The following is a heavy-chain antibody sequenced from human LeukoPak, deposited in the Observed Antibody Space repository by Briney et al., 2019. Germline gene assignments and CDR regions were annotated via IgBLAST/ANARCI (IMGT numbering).Heavy chain of an antibody. CDR3: TTNFPGTTGPTY. D-gene: IGHD1-7*01. CDR1: GFTFSNTW. Sequence: PGGSLRLSCAASGFTFSNTWMSWVRQAPGKGLEWVGRIKSKTDGGTTDYVAPVKGRFTISRDDSKNTLYLQMNSLKPEDTAVYYCTTNFPGTTGPTYWGQGTLVTVSS. CDR2: IKSKTDGGTT. J-gene: IGHJ4*02. V-gene: IGHV3-15*01.